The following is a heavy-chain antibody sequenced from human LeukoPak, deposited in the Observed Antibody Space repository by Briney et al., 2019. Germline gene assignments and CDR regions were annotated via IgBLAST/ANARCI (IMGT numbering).Heavy chain of an antibody. V-gene: IGHV3-21*01. J-gene: IGHJ4*02. D-gene: IGHD2-2*01. CDR2: ISSSSIYI. Sequence: GGSLRLSCAASGFTFSSYSMNWVRQAPGKGLEWVSSISSSSIYIYYADSVKGRFTISRDNAKNSLYLQMNSLRAEDTAVYYCARDSVVRYCSSTSCPSDYWGQGTLVTVSS. CDR3: ARDSVVRYCSSTSCPSDY. CDR1: GFTFSSYS.